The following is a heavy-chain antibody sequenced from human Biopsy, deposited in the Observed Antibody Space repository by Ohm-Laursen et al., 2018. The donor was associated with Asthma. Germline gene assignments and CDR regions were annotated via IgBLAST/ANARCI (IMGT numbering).Heavy chain of an antibody. V-gene: IGHV1-69*13. CDR2: LIPVLGTP. Sequence: ASVKVSCKASGDSFSNYAISWVRQAPGQGLEWMGGLIPVLGTPDHAQMFEGRVTITADESTSTAYMELSSLRSEDTAVYYCAESDYYVSGYYYGMDVWGQGTTVTVSS. CDR1: GDSFSNYA. J-gene: IGHJ6*02. CDR3: AESDYYVSGYYYGMDV. D-gene: IGHD3-10*01.